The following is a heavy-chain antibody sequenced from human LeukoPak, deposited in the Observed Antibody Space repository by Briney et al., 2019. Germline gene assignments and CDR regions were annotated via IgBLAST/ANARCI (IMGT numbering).Heavy chain of an antibody. J-gene: IGHJ4*02. V-gene: IGHV4-39*07. CDR3: ARGGVRTYCGSGCYSDYFDT. Sequence: SETLSLTCSVTGDSFSGSTSDWAWIRQPPGKGLEWIGNIYYRGSTHYSPSLESRVTLSLATPRNHLSLRLYSVTAADTAVYYCARGGVRTYCGSGCYSDYFDTWGQGTLVTVSS. D-gene: IGHD2-21*02. CDR1: GDSFSGSTSD. CDR2: IYYRGST.